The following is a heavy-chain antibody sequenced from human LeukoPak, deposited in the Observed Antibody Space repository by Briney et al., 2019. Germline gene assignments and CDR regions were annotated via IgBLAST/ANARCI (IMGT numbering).Heavy chain of an antibody. CDR1: GGSIRGYY. D-gene: IGHD3-10*01. J-gene: IGHJ5*02. CDR2: IKRGGST. CDR3: ARGPRFGELLWHWFDP. Sequence: SETLSLTCAVYGGSIRGYYWNWIRQSPGKGLEWIGEIKRGGSTHYNPSLKSRVTISVDTSKNQFSLKLRSVTAADTAVYYCARGPRFGELLWHWFDPWGQGTLVTVSS. V-gene: IGHV4-34*01.